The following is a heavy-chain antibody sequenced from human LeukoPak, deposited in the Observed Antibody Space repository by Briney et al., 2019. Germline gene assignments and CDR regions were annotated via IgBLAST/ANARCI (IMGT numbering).Heavy chain of an antibody. D-gene: IGHD2-8*01. Sequence: PGGSLRLSCAASGITFSGYSMNWVRQAPGKGLEWVSYISSSSSTISYADSVRGRFTISRDDAKNLLYLQMNSLRAEDTAVYYCARETKWYFDYWGQGTLVTVSS. CDR3: ARETKWYFDY. CDR2: ISSSSSTI. CDR1: GITFSGYS. J-gene: IGHJ4*02. V-gene: IGHV3-48*04.